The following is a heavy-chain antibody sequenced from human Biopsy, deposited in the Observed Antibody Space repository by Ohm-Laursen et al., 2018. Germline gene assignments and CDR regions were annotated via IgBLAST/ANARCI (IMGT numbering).Heavy chain of an antibody. D-gene: IGHD3-22*01. J-gene: IGHJ6*02. Sequence: GTLSLTCAVYGDSFNGYYWSWIRLTQGTGKERIGEINLSGRTNYNPSLKRRVTITVDTSKNQFPLKVRSVTAADTAVYYCVRGVDYYDPYHYYALDVWGQGTTVTVSS. CDR2: INLSGRT. V-gene: IGHV4-34*01. CDR1: GDSFNGYY. CDR3: VRGVDYYDPYHYYALDV.